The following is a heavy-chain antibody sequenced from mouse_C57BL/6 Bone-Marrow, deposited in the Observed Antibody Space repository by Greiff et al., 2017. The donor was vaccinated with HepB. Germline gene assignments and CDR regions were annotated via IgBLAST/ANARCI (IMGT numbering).Heavy chain of an antibody. D-gene: IGHD1-1*01. CDR1: GFSLTSYG. Sequence: VQGVESGPGLVAPSQSLSITCTVSGFSLTSYGVDWVRQSPGKGLEWLGVIWGVGSTNYNSALKSRLSISKDNSKSQVFLKMNSLQTDDTAMYYCASPDYSFAYWGQGTLVTVSA. CDR2: IWGVGST. J-gene: IGHJ3*01. V-gene: IGHV2-6*01. CDR3: ASPDYSFAY.